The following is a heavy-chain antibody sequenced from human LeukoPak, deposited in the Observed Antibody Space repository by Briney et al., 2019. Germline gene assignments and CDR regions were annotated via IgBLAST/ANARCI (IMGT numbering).Heavy chain of an antibody. CDR3: ARGVPIRSYGPYYFDY. CDR1: GGSFSGYY. CDR2: INHSGST. D-gene: IGHD1-26*01. V-gene: IGHV4-34*01. Sequence: SETLSLTCAVYGGSFSGYYWSWIRQPPGKGLEWIGEINHSGSTNYNPSLKSRVTISVDTSKNQFSLKLSSVTAADTAVYYCARGVPIRSYGPYYFDYWGQGTLVTVSS. J-gene: IGHJ4*02.